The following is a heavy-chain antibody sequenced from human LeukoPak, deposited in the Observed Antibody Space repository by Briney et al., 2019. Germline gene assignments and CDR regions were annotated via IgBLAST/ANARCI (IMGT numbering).Heavy chain of an antibody. CDR2: INHSGST. CDR1: GGSFSGYY. D-gene: IGHD2-2*01. J-gene: IGHJ5*02. Sequence: SETLSLTCAVYGGSFSGYYWSWIRQPPGKGLEWIGEINHSGSTNYNPSLKSRVTISVDTSKNQFSLKLSSVNAADTAVYYCAREARYCSSTSCYQYQRINWFDPWGQGTLVTVSS. V-gene: IGHV4-34*01. CDR3: AREARYCSSTSCYQYQRINWFDP.